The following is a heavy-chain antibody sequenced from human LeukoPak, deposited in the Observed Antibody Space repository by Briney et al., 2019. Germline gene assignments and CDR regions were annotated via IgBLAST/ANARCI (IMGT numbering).Heavy chain of an antibody. D-gene: IGHD3-22*01. CDR2: INPNSGGT. Sequence: ASVKVSCKASGYSFISYYMYWVRQAPGQGLEWMGWINPNSGGTNYAQKFQGRVTMTRDTSISTVYMELSRLRSDDTAVYYCARDNDSSGYPWGAFDIWGQGTMVTVSS. CDR1: GYSFISYY. J-gene: IGHJ3*02. CDR3: ARDNDSSGYPWGAFDI. V-gene: IGHV1-2*02.